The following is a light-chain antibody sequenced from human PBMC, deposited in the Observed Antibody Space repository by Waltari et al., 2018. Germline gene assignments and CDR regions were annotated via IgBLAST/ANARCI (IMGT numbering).Light chain of an antibody. Sequence: EIVLTQSPGTLSLSPGERATLSCRASQSVSSSYLAWFQQKPGQAPRLLIYGASTRATGIPDRFSGIGSGTDFTLTISRLEPEDFAVYHCQHYGSSLLTFGGGTKVEI. CDR1: QSVSSSY. J-gene: IGKJ4*01. V-gene: IGKV3-20*01. CDR3: QHYGSSLLT. CDR2: GAS.